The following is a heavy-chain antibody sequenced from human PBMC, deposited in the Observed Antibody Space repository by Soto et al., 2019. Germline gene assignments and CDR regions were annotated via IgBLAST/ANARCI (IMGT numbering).Heavy chain of an antibody. V-gene: IGHV4-59*01. D-gene: IGHD6-13*01. CDR3: ASSTVAYSTRGYYYYYGMDV. CDR1: GGSISSYY. Sequence: PSETLSLTCTVSGGSISSYYWSWIRQPPGRGLEWIGYIYYSGSTNYNPSLKSRVTISVDTSKNQFSLKLSSVTAADTAVYYCASSTVAYSTRGYYYYYGMDVWGQGTTVTAP. CDR2: IYYSGST. J-gene: IGHJ6*02.